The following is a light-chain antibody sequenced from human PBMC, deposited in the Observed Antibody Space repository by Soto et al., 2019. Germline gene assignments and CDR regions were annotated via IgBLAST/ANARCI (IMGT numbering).Light chain of an antibody. CDR3: QHYNSYSEA. V-gene: IGKV1-5*03. J-gene: IGKJ1*01. Sequence: DIQMTQSPSTLSGSLGDRATLTCRASQTISSWLAWYQQKPGKAPKLLIYEASTLKSGVPSRFSGSGSGTEFTLTISSLQPDDFATYYCQHYNSYSEAFGQGTKV. CDR1: QTISSW. CDR2: EAS.